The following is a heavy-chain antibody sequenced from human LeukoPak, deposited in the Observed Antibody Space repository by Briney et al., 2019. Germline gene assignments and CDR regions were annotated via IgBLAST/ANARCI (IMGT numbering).Heavy chain of an antibody. V-gene: IGHV1-69*06. CDR2: IIPIFGTA. CDR1: GGTLSSYS. D-gene: IGHD6-19*01. J-gene: IGHJ4*02. CDR3: ARMGGVAGSDY. Sequence: PVKVSCKASGGTLSSYSNSWGGQGPGPRLWLMGGIIPIFGTANYAQKFQGRVTITADKSTSTAYMELSSLRSEDTAVYYCARMGGVAGSDYWGQGTLVTVSS.